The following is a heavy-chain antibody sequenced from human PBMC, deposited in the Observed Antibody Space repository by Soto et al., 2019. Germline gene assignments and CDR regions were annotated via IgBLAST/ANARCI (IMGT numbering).Heavy chain of an antibody. V-gene: IGHV1-18*01. J-gene: IGHJ4*02. CDR2: ITAFNGNT. CDR1: GYTFTDYG. D-gene: IGHD3-3*01. Sequence: QVHLVQSGAEVEKPGASVKVSCKASGYTFTDYGISWVRQAPGQGLQWMGWITAFNGNTKYAQQSQGRVTMTTDTSTSTAYMELRSLESDDTAVYYCARISQSDFWSGYYYFFDYWGQGTLVTVSS. CDR3: ARISQSDFWSGYYYFFDY.